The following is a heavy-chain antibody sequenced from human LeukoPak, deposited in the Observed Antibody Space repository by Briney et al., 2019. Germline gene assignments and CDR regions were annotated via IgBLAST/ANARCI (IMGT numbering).Heavy chain of an antibody. CDR3: AKGSSSARPYYFDY. D-gene: IGHD6-25*01. CDR2: ITGSSDSA. J-gene: IGHJ4*02. Sequence: GGSLRLSCAASRSTFSNYVMSWVRQAPGKGLEWVSAITGSSDSAWYADSVKGRFTISRDNSKNTLYLQMNSLRAEDTAVYYCAKGSSSARPYYFDYWGQGTPVTVSS. V-gene: IGHV3-23*01. CDR1: RSTFSNYV.